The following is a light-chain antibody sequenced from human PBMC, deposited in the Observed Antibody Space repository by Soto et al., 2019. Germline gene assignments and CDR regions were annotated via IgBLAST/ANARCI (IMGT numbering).Light chain of an antibody. CDR3: QVWDSSSGVV. J-gene: IGLJ2*01. Sequence: SYELTQPPSVSVAPGKTARITCGGNNIGSKSVHWYQQKPGQAPVLVIYYDSDRPSGIPERFSGSNSGNTATLTISRVEAEDEADYYCQVWDSSSGVVFGGGTKLTVL. CDR1: NIGSKS. CDR2: YDS. V-gene: IGLV3-21*04.